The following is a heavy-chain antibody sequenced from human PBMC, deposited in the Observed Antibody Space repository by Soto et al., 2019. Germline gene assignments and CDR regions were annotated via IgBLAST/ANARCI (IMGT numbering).Heavy chain of an antibody. Sequence: GGSLRLSCAASGFTFGNYWMHWVRQAPGKGLEWVSRMNSDGSTTNYADSVKGRFIVSRDNARNTLHLQMNSLRAEDTAVYYCTREAGSASSDYWGQGTLVTVSS. CDR1: GFTFGNYW. CDR2: MNSDGSTT. CDR3: TREAGSASSDY. V-gene: IGHV3-74*01. J-gene: IGHJ4*02.